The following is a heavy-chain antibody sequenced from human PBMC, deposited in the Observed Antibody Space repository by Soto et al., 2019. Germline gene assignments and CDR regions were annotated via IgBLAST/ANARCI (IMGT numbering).Heavy chain of an antibody. CDR2: ITWNSGSI. Sequence: EVQLVESGGGLVQPGRSLRLSCAASGFNFDDYAMHWVRQAPGKGLEWVSGITWNSGSIGYADSVKGRFTVSRDNARKSLFLQMNSLRADDTALYYCAKDIDGWVAGFDFWGQGTLVIVSS. J-gene: IGHJ4*02. CDR3: AKDIDGWVAGFDF. V-gene: IGHV3-9*01. CDR1: GFNFDDYA. D-gene: IGHD6-19*01.